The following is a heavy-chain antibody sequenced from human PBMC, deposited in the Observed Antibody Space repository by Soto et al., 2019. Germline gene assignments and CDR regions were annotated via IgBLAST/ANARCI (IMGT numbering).Heavy chain of an antibody. J-gene: IGHJ4*02. V-gene: IGHV3-30-3*01. CDR1: GFTFSSYA. D-gene: IGHD3-22*01. Sequence: PGGSLRLSCAASGFTFSSYAMHWVRQAPGKGLEWVAVISYDGSNKYYSDSVKGRFTISRDNSKNTLYLQMNSLRAEDTAVYYCARPLYYDSSPFDYWGQGTLVTVSS. CDR3: ARPLYYDSSPFDY. CDR2: ISYDGSNK.